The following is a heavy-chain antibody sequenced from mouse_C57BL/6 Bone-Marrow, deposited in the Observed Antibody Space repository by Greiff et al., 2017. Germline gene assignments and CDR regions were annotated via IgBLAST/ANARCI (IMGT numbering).Heavy chain of an antibody. V-gene: IGHV1-76*01. CDR3: ARAYSFDY. Sequence: QVQLQQSGAELVRPGASVKLSCKASGYTFTDYYINWVKQRPGQGLEWIAWIYPGSGNTYYNEKFKGKATLTAEKSSSTAYMQLSSLTSEDSAVYFCARAYSFDYWGQGTTLTVSS. CDR1: GYTFTDYY. J-gene: IGHJ2*01. CDR2: IYPGSGNT.